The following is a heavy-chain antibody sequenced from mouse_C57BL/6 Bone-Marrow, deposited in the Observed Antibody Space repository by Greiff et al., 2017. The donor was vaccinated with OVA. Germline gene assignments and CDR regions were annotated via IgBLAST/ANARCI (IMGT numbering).Heavy chain of an antibody. CDR3: AGRWWDAMDY. Sequence: QVQLQQPGAELVRPGSSVKLSCKASGYTFTSYWMDWVKQRPGQGLEWIGNIHPSDSGTHYNQKFKDKATLTVDKSSSTAYMQLSSLTSEDSAVYYCAGRWWDAMDYWGQGTSVTVSS. CDR2: IHPSDSGT. V-gene: IGHV1-61*01. D-gene: IGHD1-1*02. CDR1: GYTFTSYW. J-gene: IGHJ4*01.